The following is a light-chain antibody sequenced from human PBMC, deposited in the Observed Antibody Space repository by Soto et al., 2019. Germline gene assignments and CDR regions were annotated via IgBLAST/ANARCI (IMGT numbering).Light chain of an antibody. V-gene: IGLV1-40*01. CDR2: GNS. J-gene: IGLJ2*01. CDR1: SSNIGAGYD. Sequence: QSVLTQPPSVSGAPGQRVTISCTGSSSNIGAGYDVHWYQQLPGTAPKLLIYGNSNRPSGVPDRFSGSKSGTSASLAITGLQAEDEADYYCQSYDSSLSGSVVFDVGTKVTVL. CDR3: QSYDSSLSGSVV.